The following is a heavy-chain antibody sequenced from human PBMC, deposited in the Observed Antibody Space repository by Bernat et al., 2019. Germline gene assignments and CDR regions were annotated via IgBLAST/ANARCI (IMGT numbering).Heavy chain of an antibody. CDR2: IHYSGST. D-gene: IGHD2-21*01. Sequence: QVQLQESGPGLVKPSETLSLTCSVSGGSISSTNYYWGWIRQPPGKGLEWIGSIHYSGSTFYNPSLRSRVTISVDTSKNRLSLRLSSVTAAETAVYYCARPPLTQQFPVDGFDIWGQGTMVTVSS. CDR3: ARPPLTQQFPVDGFDI. J-gene: IGHJ3*02. CDR1: GGSISSTNYY. V-gene: IGHV4-39*01.